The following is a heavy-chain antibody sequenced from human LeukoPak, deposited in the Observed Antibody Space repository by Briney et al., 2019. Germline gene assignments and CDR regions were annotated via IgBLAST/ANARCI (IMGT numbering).Heavy chain of an antibody. CDR2: INQDGSEK. CDR3: AREGCSGGSCYHNWFDP. D-gene: IGHD2-15*01. CDR1: GFTFSSYW. V-gene: IGHV3-7*01. Sequence: GGSLRLSCAASGFTFSSYWMSWVRQAPGKGLEWVANINQDGSEKYYEDSVKGRFTISRDNAKNSLYLQMNSLRAEDTAVYYCAREGCSGGSCYHNWFDPWGQGTLVTVSS. J-gene: IGHJ5*02.